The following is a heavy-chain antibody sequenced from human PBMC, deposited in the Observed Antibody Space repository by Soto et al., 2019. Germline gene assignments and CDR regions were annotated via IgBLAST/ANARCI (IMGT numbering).Heavy chain of an antibody. Sequence: ASVKVFCKASGYTFTSYGISWVRQAPGQGLEWMGWISAYNGNTNYAQKLQGRVTMTTDTSTSTAYMELRSLRSDDTAVYYCARCPYSSSSPYYYYYGMDVWGQGTTVTVSS. D-gene: IGHD6-6*01. CDR1: GYTFTSYG. CDR3: ARCPYSSSSPYYYYYGMDV. V-gene: IGHV1-18*01. CDR2: ISAYNGNT. J-gene: IGHJ6*02.